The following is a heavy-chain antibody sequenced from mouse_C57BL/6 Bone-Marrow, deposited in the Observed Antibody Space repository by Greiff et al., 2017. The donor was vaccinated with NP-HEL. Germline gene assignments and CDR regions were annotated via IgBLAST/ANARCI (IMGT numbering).Heavy chain of an antibody. CDR3: ARDSSDYYAMDY. J-gene: IGHJ4*01. Sequence: VQLKESGPELVKPGASVKIPCKASGYTFTDYNMDWVKQSHGKSLEWIGDINPNNGGTIYNQKFKGKATLTVDKSSSTAYMELRSLTSEDTAVYDCARDSSDYYAMDYWGQGTSVTVSS. D-gene: IGHD3-2*02. CDR1: GYTFTDYN. CDR2: INPNNGGT. V-gene: IGHV1-18*01.